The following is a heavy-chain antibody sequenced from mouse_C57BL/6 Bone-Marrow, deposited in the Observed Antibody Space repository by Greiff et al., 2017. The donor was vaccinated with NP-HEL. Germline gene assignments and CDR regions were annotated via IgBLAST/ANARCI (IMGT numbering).Heavy chain of an antibody. Sequence: VQLQQSGAELVRPGTSVKVSCKASGYAFTNYLIEWVKQRPGQGLEWIGVLNPGSGGTNYNEKFKGKATLTADKSSSTAYMQLSSLTSEDSAVYFCARGNWWYFDVWGTGTTVTVSS. J-gene: IGHJ1*03. CDR3: ARGNWWYFDV. V-gene: IGHV1-54*01. D-gene: IGHD2-1*01. CDR2: LNPGSGGT. CDR1: GYAFTNYL.